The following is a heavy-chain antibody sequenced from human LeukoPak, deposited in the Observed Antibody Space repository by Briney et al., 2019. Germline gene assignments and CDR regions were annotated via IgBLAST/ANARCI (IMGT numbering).Heavy chain of an antibody. V-gene: IGHV3-11*04. Sequence: GGSLRLSRAASGFTFSDYYMSWIRQAPGKGLEWVSYISSSSSTIYYADSVKGRFTISRDNAKNSLYLQMNSLRAEDTAVYYCARVNLSGGTVTYYFDYWGQGTLVTVSS. CDR3: ARVNLSGGTVTYYFDY. J-gene: IGHJ4*02. D-gene: IGHD4-17*01. CDR2: ISSSSSTI. CDR1: GFTFSDYY.